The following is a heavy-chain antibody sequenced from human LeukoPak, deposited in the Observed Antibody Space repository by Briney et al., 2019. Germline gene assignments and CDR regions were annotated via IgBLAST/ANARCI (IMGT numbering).Heavy chain of an antibody. V-gene: IGHV4-34*01. D-gene: IGHD6-25*01. CDR1: GDSFSGYY. CDR2: INHSGTI. J-gene: IGHJ4*02. Sequence: SETLSLTCAVYGDSFSGYYRGWIRQPPGKGLEWIGEINHSGTISYNPSLKSRVTILVDTSKNQFSLNLSSVTAADTAVYYCARGVAGSSGLLYYFDYWGQGALVIVSS. CDR3: ARGVAGSSGLLYYFDY.